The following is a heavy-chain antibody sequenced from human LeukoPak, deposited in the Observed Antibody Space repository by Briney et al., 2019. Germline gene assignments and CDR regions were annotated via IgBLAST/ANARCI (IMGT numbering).Heavy chain of an antibody. V-gene: IGHV5-10-1*01. D-gene: IGHD1-26*01. CDR1: GYSFTSYW. J-gene: IGHJ4*02. CDR3: ARRAGVGPNFDY. Sequence: GESLKISCKGSGYSFTSYWSSWVRQMPGKGLEWMGRIDPSDSYTNYSPSFQGHVTISADKSISTAYLQWSSLKASDTAMYYCARRAGVGPNFDYWGQGTLVTVSS. CDR2: IDPSDSYT.